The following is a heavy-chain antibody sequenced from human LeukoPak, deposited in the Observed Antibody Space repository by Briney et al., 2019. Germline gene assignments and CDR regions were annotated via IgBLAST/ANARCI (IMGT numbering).Heavy chain of an antibody. V-gene: IGHV4-59*01. CDR2: IYYSGST. CDR1: GGSISSYY. Sequence: SGTLSLTCTVSGGSISSYYWSWIRQPPGKGLEWIGYIYYSGSTNYNPSLKSRVTISVDTSKNQFSLKLSSVTAADTAVYYCARAGPQLSPFDYWGQGTLVTVSS. CDR3: ARAGPQLSPFDY. D-gene: IGHD1-1*01. J-gene: IGHJ4*02.